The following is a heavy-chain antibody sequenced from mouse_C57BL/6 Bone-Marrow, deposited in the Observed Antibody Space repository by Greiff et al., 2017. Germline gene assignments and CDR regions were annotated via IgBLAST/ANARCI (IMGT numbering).Heavy chain of an antibody. CDR3: AILRYFPSMDY. D-gene: IGHD1-1*01. CDR2: IDPSDSYT. CDR1: GYTFTSYW. Sequence: QVQLQQPGAELVKPGASVKLSCKASGYTFTSYWMQWVKQRPGQGLEWIGEIDPSDSYTNYNQKFKGKATLTVDTSSSTAYMQLSSLTSEDSAVYYCAILRYFPSMDYWGQGTSVTVSS. J-gene: IGHJ4*01. V-gene: IGHV1-50*01.